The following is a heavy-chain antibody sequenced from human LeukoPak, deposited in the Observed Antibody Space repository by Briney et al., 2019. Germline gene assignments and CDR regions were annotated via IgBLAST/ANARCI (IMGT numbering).Heavy chain of an antibody. CDR3: ARFIRGVTQSSYDS. CDR2: ISGRGGAT. CDR1: GFTFGTYA. D-gene: IGHD3-10*01. J-gene: IGHJ4*02. Sequence: GGSLRLSCAASGFTFGTYAMTWVRQAPGKGLEWVSTISGRGGATYYAESVRGRFTISRDDSENTLNLQMNSLRAEDTAVYYCARFIRGVTQSSYDSWGQGTLVTVSS. V-gene: IGHV3-23*01.